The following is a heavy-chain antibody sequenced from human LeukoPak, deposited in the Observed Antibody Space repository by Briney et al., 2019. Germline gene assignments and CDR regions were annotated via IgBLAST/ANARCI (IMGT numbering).Heavy chain of an antibody. J-gene: IGHJ4*02. Sequence: GGSLRLSRAASGFAFSNYAMHWVRQAPGKGLEWVALISYDGSNKCYADSVKGRFTISSDNSKNTLYLQMNSLRGEDTAVYYCARGAPRNYDFWSGPFDYWGQGSLVTVSS. CDR3: ARGAPRNYDFWSGPFDY. V-gene: IGHV3-30-3*01. D-gene: IGHD3-3*01. CDR1: GFAFSNYA. CDR2: ISYDGSNK.